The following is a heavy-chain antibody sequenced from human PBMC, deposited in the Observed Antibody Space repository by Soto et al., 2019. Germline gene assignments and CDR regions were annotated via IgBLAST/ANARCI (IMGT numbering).Heavy chain of an antibody. CDR1: GFTFSSYG. CDR3: AKDRVRGYYDFWSGYYRHSDGMDV. D-gene: IGHD3-3*01. J-gene: IGHJ6*02. V-gene: IGHV3-30*18. CDR2: ISYDGSNK. Sequence: QVQLVESGGGVVQPGRSLRLSCAASGFTFSSYGMHWVRQAPGKGLEWVAVISYDGSNKYYADSVKGRFTISRDNSKNTLYLQMNSLRAEDTGVYYCAKDRVRGYYDFWSGYYRHSDGMDVWGQGTTVTVSS.